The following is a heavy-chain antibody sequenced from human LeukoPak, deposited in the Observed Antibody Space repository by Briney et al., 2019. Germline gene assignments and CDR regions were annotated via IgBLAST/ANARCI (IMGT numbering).Heavy chain of an antibody. CDR1: GGTFSSYA. CDR2: IIPIFGTA. Sequence: SVKVSCKASGGTFSSYAISWVRQAPGQGLEWTGGIIPIFGTANYAQKFQGRVTITADESTSTAYMELSSLRSEDTAVYYCARGLYYDFWSGYSPFDYWGQGTLVTVSS. D-gene: IGHD3-3*01. J-gene: IGHJ4*02. V-gene: IGHV1-69*13. CDR3: ARGLYYDFWSGYSPFDY.